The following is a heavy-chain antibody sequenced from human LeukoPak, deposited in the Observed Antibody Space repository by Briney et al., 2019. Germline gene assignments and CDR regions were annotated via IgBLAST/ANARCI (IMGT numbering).Heavy chain of an antibody. CDR1: GGSISSYH. J-gene: IGHJ4*02. D-gene: IGHD1-26*01. V-gene: IGHV4-4*08. CDR3: ASTRNSDY. Sequence: SETLSLTCTVSGGSISSYHWSWIRQPPGKGLEWIGNMYSSGSTNYNPSLKSPVTISVDTPKNQFSLKLSSVTAADTAVYYCASTRNSDYWGQGTLVTVSS. CDR2: MYSSGST.